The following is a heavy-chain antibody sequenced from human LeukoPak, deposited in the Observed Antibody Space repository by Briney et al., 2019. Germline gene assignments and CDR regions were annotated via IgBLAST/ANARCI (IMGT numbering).Heavy chain of an antibody. V-gene: IGHV3-30*02. Sequence: GGSLRLSCAASGFTFSSYGMHWVRQAPGKGLEWVAFIRYDGSNKYYADSVKGRFTISRDNSKNTLYLQMNSLRAEDTAVYYCAKVHFSRAAAIYYFDYWGQGTLVTVSS. CDR2: IRYDGSNK. CDR1: GFTFSSYG. J-gene: IGHJ4*02. D-gene: IGHD6-13*01. CDR3: AKVHFSRAAAIYYFDY.